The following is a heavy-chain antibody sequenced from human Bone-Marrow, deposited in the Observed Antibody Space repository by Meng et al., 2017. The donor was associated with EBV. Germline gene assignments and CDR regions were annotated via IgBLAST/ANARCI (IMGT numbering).Heavy chain of an antibody. CDR2: IYHSGST. D-gene: IGHD3-16*02. CDR3: ARDGGSYRSFDC. J-gene: IGHJ4*02. V-gene: IGHV4-4*02. CDR1: GGSISGSNW. Sequence: QVQSQESGPGRVKPSGTLSLHCAVSGGSISGSNWWSWVRQPPGKGLEWIGEIYHSGSTNYNPSLKSRVTISVDKSKNQFSLKLSSVTAADTAVYYCARDGGSYRSFDCWGQGTLVTVSS.